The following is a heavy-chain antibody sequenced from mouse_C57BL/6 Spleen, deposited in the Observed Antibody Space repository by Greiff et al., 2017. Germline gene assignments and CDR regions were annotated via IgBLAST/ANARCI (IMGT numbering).Heavy chain of an antibody. Sequence: EVKVVESGGGLVQPGGSMKLSCAASGFTFSDAWMDWVRQSPEKGLEWVAEIRNKANNHATYYAESVKGRFTISRDDSKSSVYLQMNSLRAEDTGIYYCTLGRGDYFDYWGQGTTLTVSS. CDR1: GFTFSDAW. V-gene: IGHV6-6*01. CDR3: TLGRGDYFDY. CDR2: IRNKANNHAT. D-gene: IGHD4-1*01. J-gene: IGHJ2*01.